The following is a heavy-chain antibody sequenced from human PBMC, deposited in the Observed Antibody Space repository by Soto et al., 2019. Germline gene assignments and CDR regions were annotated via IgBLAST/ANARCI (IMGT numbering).Heavy chain of an antibody. CDR1: GGTFSSYA. CDR2: IIPTFGTA. D-gene: IGHD6-6*01. Sequence: SVKVSCKASGGTFSSYAISWVRQAPGQGLEWMGGIIPTFGTANYAQKFQGRVTITADESTSTAYMELSSLRSEDTAVYYCARGMGIAARAYYYGMDVWGQGTTVTVSS. V-gene: IGHV1-69*13. J-gene: IGHJ6*02. CDR3: ARGMGIAARAYYYGMDV.